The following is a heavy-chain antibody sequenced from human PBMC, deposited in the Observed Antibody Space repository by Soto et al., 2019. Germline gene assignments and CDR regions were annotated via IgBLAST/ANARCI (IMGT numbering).Heavy chain of an antibody. CDR2: LIGSGGYT. V-gene: IGHV3-23*01. D-gene: IGHD1-1*01. J-gene: IGHJ3*01. CDR3: VWANGHNGRLGFFDF. Sequence: EVQLLESGGGLVHPGGSLRLSCAASGFTISSYVMSWVRQAPGKGLECVAGLIGSGGYTYYADAVKGRFTVSRDNSKKTLHLQMHSLRPEDMAVYFCVWANGHNGRLGFFDFSGEGPMVTVSS. CDR1: GFTISSYV.